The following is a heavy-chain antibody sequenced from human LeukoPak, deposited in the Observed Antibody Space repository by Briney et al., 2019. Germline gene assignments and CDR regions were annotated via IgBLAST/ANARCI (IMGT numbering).Heavy chain of an antibody. CDR1: GGSFSSYA. CDR3: GRGLIVPPFDT. V-gene: IGHV1-69*05. J-gene: IGHJ5*02. CDR2: IIPIFGTA. D-gene: IGHD2-8*01. Sequence: AVKVSCKASGGSFSSYAISWVRQAPGQGLEWMGRIIPIFGTANYAQKFQGRVTITTDESTSTAYMELSNLRYEDTAVYYFGRGLIVPPFDTWGQGTLVTVSS.